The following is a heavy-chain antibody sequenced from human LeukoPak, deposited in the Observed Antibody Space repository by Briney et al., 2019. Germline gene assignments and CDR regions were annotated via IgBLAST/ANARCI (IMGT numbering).Heavy chain of an antibody. CDR1: GYTFTSYG. CDR3: ARDADYGDSYLNYYYYCYMDV. J-gene: IGHJ6*03. D-gene: IGHD4-17*01. Sequence: ASVKVSCKASGYTFTSYGISWVRQAPGQGLEWMGWISAYNGNTNYAQKLQGRVTMTTDTSTSTAYMELRSLRSDDTAVYYCARDADYGDSYLNYYYYCYMDVWGKGTTVTVSS. CDR2: ISAYNGNT. V-gene: IGHV1-18*01.